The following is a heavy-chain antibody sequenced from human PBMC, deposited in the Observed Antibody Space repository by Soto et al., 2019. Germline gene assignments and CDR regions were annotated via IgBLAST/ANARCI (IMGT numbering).Heavy chain of an antibody. CDR1: GFTFSAYN. D-gene: IGHD5-18*01. CDR2: ITSSSSNI. Sequence: GGSLRLSCAASGFTFSAYNMNWVRQAPGKGLEWVSYITSSSSNIYYADSVKGRFTISRDNAKSSLYLQMSSLRDEDTAVYYCARRGSGMADFDYWGQGTLVTVSS. V-gene: IGHV3-48*02. CDR3: ARRGSGMADFDY. J-gene: IGHJ4*02.